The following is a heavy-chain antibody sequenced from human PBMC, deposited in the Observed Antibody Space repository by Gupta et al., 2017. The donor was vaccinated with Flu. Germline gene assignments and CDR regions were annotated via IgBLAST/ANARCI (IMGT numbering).Heavy chain of an antibody. CDR3: ARGGVGATFSGFYMDV. V-gene: IGHV1-2*06. CDR1: EYIFTGYS. CDR2: INPASGGT. D-gene: IGHD1-26*01. J-gene: IGHJ6*03. Sequence: QVQLVQSGAEVKKPGASVKVSCKASEYIFTGYSMHWMRQAPGQGLEWMGRINPASGGTKYAQKFLGRVTMTSDTSTRTAYMELSSLTSDDTAVYYCARGGVGATFSGFYMDVWGKGTTVVVSS.